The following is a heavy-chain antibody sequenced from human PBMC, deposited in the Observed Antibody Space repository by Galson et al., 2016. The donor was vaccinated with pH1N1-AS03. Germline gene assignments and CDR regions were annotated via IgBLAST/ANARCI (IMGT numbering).Heavy chain of an antibody. Sequence: SLRLSCAASGFTVTRNDMHWVRQATGKGLEWVSIIAATGPTHYADSVKGRFTISRETPQNSLYLQMDSLRADDTAVYYCAVGGYIPGTHGLDVWGKGTTVTVSS. J-gene: IGHJ6*04. CDR1: GFTVTRND. V-gene: IGHV3-13*01. CDR2: IAATGPT. D-gene: IGHD5-12*01. CDR3: AVGGYIPGTHGLDV.